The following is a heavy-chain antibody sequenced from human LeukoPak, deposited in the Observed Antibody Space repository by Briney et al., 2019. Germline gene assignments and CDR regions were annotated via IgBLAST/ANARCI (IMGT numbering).Heavy chain of an antibody. CDR1: GGSISSYY. J-gene: IGHJ4*02. Sequence: SETLSLTCTVSGGSISSYYWSWIRQHPGKGLEWIGYIYYSGSTNYNPSLKSRVTISVDTSKNQFSLKLSSVTAADTAVYYCARVADSSGNFDYWGQGTLVTVSS. CDR3: ARVADSSGNFDY. V-gene: IGHV4-59*01. CDR2: IYYSGST. D-gene: IGHD3-22*01.